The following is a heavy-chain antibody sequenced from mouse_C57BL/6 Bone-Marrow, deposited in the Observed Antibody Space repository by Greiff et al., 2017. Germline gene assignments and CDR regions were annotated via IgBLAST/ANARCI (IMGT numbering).Heavy chain of an antibody. D-gene: IGHD1-1*01. V-gene: IGHV5-4*01. CDR1: GFTFSSYA. CDR3: ARDPSLHGSSPRWYFDV. Sequence: EVQVVESGGGLVKPGGSLKLSCAASGFTFSSYAMSWVRQTPEKRLEWVATISDGGSYTYYPDNVKGRFTISRDNAKNNLYLQMSHLKSEDTAMYYGARDPSLHGSSPRWYFDVWGTGTTVTVSS. J-gene: IGHJ1*03. CDR2: ISDGGSYT.